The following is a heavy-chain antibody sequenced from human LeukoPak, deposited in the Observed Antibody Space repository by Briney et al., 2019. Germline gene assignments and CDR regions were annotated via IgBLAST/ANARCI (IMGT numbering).Heavy chain of an antibody. CDR2: ISAYNGNT. V-gene: IGHV1-18*01. CDR1: GFTFTSHD. D-gene: IGHD3-16*01. CDR3: ASLDYVSYGMDV. Sequence: ASEKVSCKASGFTFTSHDYNWVRQATGQGLEWMGWISAYNGNTNYAQKLQGRVTMTTDTSTSTAYMELRSLRSDDTAVYYCASLDYVSYGMDVWGQGTTVTVSS. J-gene: IGHJ6*02.